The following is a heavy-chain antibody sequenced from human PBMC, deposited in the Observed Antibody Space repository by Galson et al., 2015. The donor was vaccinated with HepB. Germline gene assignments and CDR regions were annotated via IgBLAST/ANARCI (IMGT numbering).Heavy chain of an antibody. D-gene: IGHD4-17*01. CDR2: IYPSDSDT. J-gene: IGHJ5*02. V-gene: IGHV5-51*03. CDR1: GYIFTNYW. Sequence: QSGAEVKKPGESLKISCKGSGYIFTNYWIGWVRQMPGKGLELMGIIYPSDSDTKYSPSFQGQVTISADKSIGTAYLQWSSLKVSDTAMYYCVRRGENGDVADPWGQGTQVTVSS. CDR3: VRRGENGDVADP.